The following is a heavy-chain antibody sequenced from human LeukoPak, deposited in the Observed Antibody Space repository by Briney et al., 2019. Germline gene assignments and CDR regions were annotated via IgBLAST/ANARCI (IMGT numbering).Heavy chain of an antibody. Sequence: SQTLSLTCTVSGGSISSYYWSWIRQPPGKGLEWIGYIYYSGSTNYNPSLKSRVTISVDTSKNQFSLKLSSVTAADTAVYYCAREGIAAAGTSNWFDPWGQGTLVTVSS. J-gene: IGHJ5*02. V-gene: IGHV4-59*01. CDR2: IYYSGST. CDR3: AREGIAAAGTSNWFDP. CDR1: GGSISSYY. D-gene: IGHD6-13*01.